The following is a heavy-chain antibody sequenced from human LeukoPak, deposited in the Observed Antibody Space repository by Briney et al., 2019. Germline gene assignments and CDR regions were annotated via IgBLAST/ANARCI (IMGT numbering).Heavy chain of an antibody. J-gene: IGHJ4*02. Sequence: SETLSLTCTVSGGSISSGDYYWSWIRQHPGRGLEWIGHIYYIGTTYYNPSLKSRVTISVDTSKKQFSLKLSSVTAADTAVYYCARYGGNAHDYWGQGTLVTVSS. CDR3: ARYGGNAHDY. D-gene: IGHD4-23*01. CDR2: IYYIGTT. V-gene: IGHV4-31*03. CDR1: GGSISSGDYY.